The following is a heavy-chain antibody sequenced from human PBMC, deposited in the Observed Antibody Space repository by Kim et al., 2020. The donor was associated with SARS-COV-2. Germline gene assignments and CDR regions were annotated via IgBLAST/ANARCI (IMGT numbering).Heavy chain of an antibody. Sequence: GGSLRLSCAASGFTFSSYGMHWVRQAPGKGLEWVAVIWYDGSNKYYADSVKGRFTISRDNSKNTLYLQMNSLRAEDTAVYYCARGHCSSTSCYAPGYSSSWYYFDYWGQGTLVTVSS. CDR3: ARGHCSSTSCYAPGYSSSWYYFDY. J-gene: IGHJ4*02. CDR2: IWYDGSNK. CDR1: GFTFSSYG. D-gene: IGHD2-2*01. V-gene: IGHV3-33*01.